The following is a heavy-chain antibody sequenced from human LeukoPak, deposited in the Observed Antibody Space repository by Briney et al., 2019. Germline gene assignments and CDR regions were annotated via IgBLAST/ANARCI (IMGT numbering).Heavy chain of an antibody. Sequence: ASVKVSCKASGYTFTSYGISWVRQAPGQGLEWMGWISAYNGNTNYAQKLQGRVTMTRNTSISTAYMELSSLRSEDTAVYYCARGRLAAMVPLRAGFDPWGQGTLVTVSS. CDR3: ARGRLAAMVPLRAGFDP. CDR1: GYTFTSYG. J-gene: IGHJ5*02. V-gene: IGHV1-18*01. CDR2: ISAYNGNT. D-gene: IGHD5-18*01.